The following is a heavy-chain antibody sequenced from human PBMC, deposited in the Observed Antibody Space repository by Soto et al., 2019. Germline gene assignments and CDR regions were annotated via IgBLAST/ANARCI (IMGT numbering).Heavy chain of an antibody. J-gene: IGHJ6*02. CDR2: MNPDSGIT. CDR1: GYTFTSYD. D-gene: IGHD5-12*01. V-gene: IGHV1-8*01. Sequence: ASVKVSCKASGYTFTSYDINWVRQASGQGLEWMGWMNPDSGITGYAQKFQGRFTISRDDSKNTAYLQMNSLKTEDTAVYYCTRISGYLYNCYGMDVWGQGTTVTVSS. CDR3: TRISGYLYNCYGMDV.